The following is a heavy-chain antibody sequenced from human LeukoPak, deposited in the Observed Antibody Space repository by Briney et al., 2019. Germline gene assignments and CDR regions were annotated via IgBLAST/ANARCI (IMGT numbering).Heavy chain of an antibody. CDR3: ARDNSRAAAGTLDY. CDR2: IYYSGST. V-gene: IGHV4-31*03. J-gene: IGHJ4*02. D-gene: IGHD6-13*01. Sequence: SQTLSLTCTVSGGSISSGGYYWSWIRQHPGKGLEWIGYIYYSGSTYYNPSLKSRVTISVDTSKDQFSLKLSSVTAADTAAYYCARDNSRAAAGTLDYWGQGTLVTVSS. CDR1: GGSISSGGYY.